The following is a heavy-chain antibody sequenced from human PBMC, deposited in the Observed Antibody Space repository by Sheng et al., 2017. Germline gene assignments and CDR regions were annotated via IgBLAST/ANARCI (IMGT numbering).Heavy chain of an antibody. V-gene: IGHV1-69*05. CDR3: ARWRPGYCSGGSCYGSAQSFDY. D-gene: IGHD2-15*01. CDR2: IIPIFGTA. Sequence: QVQLVQSGAEVKKPGSSVKVSCKASGGTFSSYAISWVRQAPGQGLEWMGGIIPIFGTANYAQKFQGRVTITTDESTSTAYMELSSLRSEDTAIYYCARWRPGYCSGGSCYGSAQSFDYWGQGTPGHRLL. J-gene: IGHJ4*02. CDR1: GGTFSSYA.